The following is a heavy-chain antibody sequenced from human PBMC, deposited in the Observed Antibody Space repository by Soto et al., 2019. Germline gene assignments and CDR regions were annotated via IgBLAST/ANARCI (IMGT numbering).Heavy chain of an antibody. V-gene: IGHV4-39*07. D-gene: IGHD3-9*01. CDR3: ASVYYDILTGHFYFDY. Sequence: PSETLSLTCTVSGGSISSSSYYWGWIRQPPGKGLEWIGSIYYSGSTYYNPSLKSRVTISVDTSKNQFSLKLSSVTAADTAVYYCASVYYDILTGHFYFDYWGQGTLVTVSS. CDR1: GGSISSSSYY. CDR2: IYYSGST. J-gene: IGHJ4*02.